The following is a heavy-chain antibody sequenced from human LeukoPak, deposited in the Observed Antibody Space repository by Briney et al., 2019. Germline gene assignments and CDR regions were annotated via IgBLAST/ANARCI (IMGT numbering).Heavy chain of an antibody. CDR2: IYYNGST. J-gene: IGHJ5*02. Sequence: TSETLSLTCTVSGASMINYYWAWIRQPPGKGLEWIGYIYYNGSTNYNPSLKNRITISVDTSKSQFSLKLSSVTAADTAVYFCARLASVFGWYWPELDPGGQGPLVTVSS. CDR1: GASMINYY. CDR3: ARLASVFGWYWPELDP. V-gene: IGHV4-59*08. D-gene: IGHD6-19*01.